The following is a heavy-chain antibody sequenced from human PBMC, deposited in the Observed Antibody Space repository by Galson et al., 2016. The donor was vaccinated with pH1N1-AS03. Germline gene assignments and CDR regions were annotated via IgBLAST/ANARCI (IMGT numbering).Heavy chain of an antibody. Sequence: SVKVSCKASGGTFSSYAFTWVRQAPGQGLEWVGGLIPIFHTPNYAQKFQGRVTIIADESTSTAYMELRSLTFEDTAVYYCASSPDYSDTSVYYGTAYWGQGTLVTVSS. CDR3: ASSPDYSDTSVYYGTAY. CDR2: LIPIFHTP. CDR1: GGTFSSYA. J-gene: IGHJ4*02. V-gene: IGHV1-69*13. D-gene: IGHD3-22*01.